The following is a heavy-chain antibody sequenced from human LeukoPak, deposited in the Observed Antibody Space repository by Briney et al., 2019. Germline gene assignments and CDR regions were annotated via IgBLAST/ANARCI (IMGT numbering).Heavy chain of an antibody. CDR3: ASDRSSWNPGAPY. D-gene: IGHD6-13*01. J-gene: IGHJ4*02. CDR2: IYYSGTT. V-gene: IGHV4-39*01. Sequence: SETLSLTCTVSGGSISSSSYYWGWIRQPPGKGLEWIGSIYYSGTTYYNPSFKSRVTISVDTSKNQFSLKLSSVTAADTAVYYCASDRSSWNPGAPYWGQGTLVTVSS. CDR1: GGSISSSSYY.